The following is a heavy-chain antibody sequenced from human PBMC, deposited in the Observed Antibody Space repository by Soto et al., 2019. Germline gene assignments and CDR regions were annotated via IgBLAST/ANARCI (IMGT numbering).Heavy chain of an antibody. Sequence: SETLSLTCTVSGGSVSNSSYYWGWIRQSPGKGLEWIGSVYYRGRSYSKSSVKSRVTISVDTSKNRFSLSLNSVTASDTAVYFCVSQRTTVPTQAYFDYWGPGALVTVSS. CDR3: VSQRTTVPTQAYFDY. D-gene: IGHD4-17*01. CDR2: VYYRGRS. J-gene: IGHJ4*02. CDR1: GGSVSNSSYY. V-gene: IGHV4-39*01.